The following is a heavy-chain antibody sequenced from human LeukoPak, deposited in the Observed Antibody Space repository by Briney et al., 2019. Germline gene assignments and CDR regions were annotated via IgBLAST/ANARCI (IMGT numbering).Heavy chain of an antibody. V-gene: IGHV3-74*01. CDR1: GFTFSSYW. J-gene: IGHJ4*02. Sequence: GGSLRLSCAASGFTFSSYWMHWVRQAPGKGLVWVARINTDGSRTNYADSVEGRFTISRDNAKNTLFLQMYSLRAEDTAVYFCARGAWTAYYFDYWGQGTVVTVSS. CDR3: ARGAWTAYYFDY. CDR2: INTDGSRT. D-gene: IGHD3/OR15-3a*01.